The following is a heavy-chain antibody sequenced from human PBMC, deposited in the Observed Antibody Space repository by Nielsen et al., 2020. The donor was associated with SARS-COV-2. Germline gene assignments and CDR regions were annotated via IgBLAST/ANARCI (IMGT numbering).Heavy chain of an antibody. CDR1: GGSISSSSYY. V-gene: IGHV4-39*07. D-gene: IGHD3-22*01. Sequence: SETLSLTCTVSGGSISSSSYYWGWIRQPPGKGLEWIGSIYYSGSTYYNPSLKSRVTISVDTSKNQFSLKLSSVTAADTAVYYCASFSGYLEYRDYWGQGTLVTISS. CDR2: IYYSGST. CDR3: ASFSGYLEYRDY. J-gene: IGHJ4*02.